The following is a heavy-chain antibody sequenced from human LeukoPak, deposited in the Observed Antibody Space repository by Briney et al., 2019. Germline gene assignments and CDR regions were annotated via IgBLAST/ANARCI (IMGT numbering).Heavy chain of an antibody. CDR3: ARDTVSQTSWFYT. J-gene: IGHJ5*02. V-gene: IGHV4-34*01. D-gene: IGHD4-17*01. Sequence: PSETLSLTCAVYGGSFSGYYWSWIRQPPGKGLEWIGEINHSGSTNYNPSLKSRVTISVDTSKNQFSLKLSSVTAADTAVYYCARDTVSQTSWFYTWGQGNPVTVSS. CDR1: GGSFSGYY. CDR2: INHSGST.